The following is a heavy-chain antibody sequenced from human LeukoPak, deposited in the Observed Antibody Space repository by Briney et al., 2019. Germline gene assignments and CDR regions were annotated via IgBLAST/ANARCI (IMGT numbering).Heavy chain of an antibody. CDR3: VRGANY. V-gene: IGHV4-39*07. D-gene: IGHD2-8*01. CDR2: IYYSGST. Sequence: SETLSLTCTVYGDSVSSSSYFWGWIRQPPGKGLEWIGSIYYSGSTFYNPSLKSRVTISVDTPKNQFSLKLSSVTAADTAIYYCVRGANYWGQGTLVTVSS. CDR1: GDSVSSSSYF. J-gene: IGHJ4*02.